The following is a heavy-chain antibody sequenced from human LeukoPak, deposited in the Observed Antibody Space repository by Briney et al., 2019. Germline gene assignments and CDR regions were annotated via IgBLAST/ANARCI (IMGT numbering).Heavy chain of an antibody. CDR3: ARRSRFLEWLPGETPHYYYYYYMDV. J-gene: IGHJ6*03. Sequence: GGSLRLSCAASGFTFSSYAMSWVRQAPGKGLEWVSGISTSGGSSSYAGSVKGRFTISRDNPRNTLYMQMNSLRAEDTAVYYCARRSRFLEWLPGETPHYYYYYYMDVWGKGTTVTVSS. D-gene: IGHD3-3*01. CDR1: GFTFSSYA. CDR2: ISTSGGSS. V-gene: IGHV3-23*01.